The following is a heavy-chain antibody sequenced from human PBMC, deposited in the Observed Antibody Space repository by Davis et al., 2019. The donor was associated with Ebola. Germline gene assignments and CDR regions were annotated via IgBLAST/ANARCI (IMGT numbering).Heavy chain of an antibody. CDR2: ISSSSSNT. Sequence: GESLKISCAASGFIFSDYYYMTWIRQAPGKGLEWISYISSSSSNTRYADSVKDRFTISRDNAKNSLYLQMNSLRAEDTAVYYCARKYDFWSGYYLGYYYYYGMDVWGQGTTVTVSS. V-gene: IGHV3-11*06. J-gene: IGHJ6*02. CDR3: ARKYDFWSGYYLGYYYYYGMDV. D-gene: IGHD3-3*01. CDR1: GFIFSDYYY.